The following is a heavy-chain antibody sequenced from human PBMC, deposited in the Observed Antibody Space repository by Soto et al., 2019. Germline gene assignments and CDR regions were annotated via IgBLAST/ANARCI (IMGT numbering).Heavy chain of an antibody. CDR1: AYTFTTYD. D-gene: IGHD2-2*01. CDR3: VRGGFLSHDHVIIAPATLGVDP. V-gene: IGHV1-8*01. J-gene: IGHJ5*02. CDR2: MSHNRTNT. Sequence: ASVEVSCKASAYTFTTYDSNWVRQAPGQGLEGMGWMSHNRTNTGYAEKYQGRVTMTRDTSISTAHMELSSLRYDDTAVYYCVRGGFLSHDHVIIAPATLGVDPWGQGTLVTVSS.